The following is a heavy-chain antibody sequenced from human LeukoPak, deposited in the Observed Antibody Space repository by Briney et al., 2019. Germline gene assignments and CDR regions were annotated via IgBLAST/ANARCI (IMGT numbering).Heavy chain of an antibody. CDR3: TSPNCFCYYYGYFDV. V-gene: IGHV4-34*01. J-gene: IGHJ6*03. CDR1: GGSFSSYY. CDR2: IDQSGTT. Sequence: WETLSLTCAVNGGSFSSYYWSWIRQPPGKGLEWIAEIDQSGTTNYNPSLKSRVAISIDTSKKQFSLTLTSMTAADTPVYKCTSPNCFCYYYGYFDVWGQGTRVTVSS. D-gene: IGHD2-2*01.